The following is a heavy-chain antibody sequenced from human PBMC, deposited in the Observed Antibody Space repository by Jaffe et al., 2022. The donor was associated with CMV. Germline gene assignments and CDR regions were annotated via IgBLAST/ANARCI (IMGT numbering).Heavy chain of an antibody. V-gene: IGHV5-51*01. CDR1: GYSFTSYW. CDR3: ARHPSPWGSSVELYGMDV. D-gene: IGHD6-6*01. J-gene: IGHJ6*02. CDR2: IYPGDSDT. Sequence: EVQLVQSGAEVKKPGESLKISCKGSGYSFTSYWIGWVRQMPGKGLEWMGIIYPGDSDTRYSPSFQGQVTISADKSISTAYLQWSSLKASDTAMYYCARHPSPWGSSVELYGMDVWGQGTTVTVSS.